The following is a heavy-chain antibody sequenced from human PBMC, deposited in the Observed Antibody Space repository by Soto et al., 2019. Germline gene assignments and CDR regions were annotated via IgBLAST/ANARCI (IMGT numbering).Heavy chain of an antibody. CDR1: GFTFSSYV. D-gene: IGHD3-9*01. V-gene: IGHV3-30*18. CDR2: ISYDGSNK. Sequence: VGSLRLSCAASGFTFSSYVRHLVRQAPGKGLGWVSVISYDGSNKYYADSVKGRFTTPSDNSKNTLYLQMNRLSAADTAVYYCAKDGTYDILTGYYTPELEYSYYRMDACGQGTTVTVSS. CDR3: AKDGTYDILTGYYTPELEYSYYRMDA. J-gene: IGHJ6*02.